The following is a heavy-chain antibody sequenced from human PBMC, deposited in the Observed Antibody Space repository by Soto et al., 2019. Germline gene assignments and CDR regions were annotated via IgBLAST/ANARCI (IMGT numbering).Heavy chain of an antibody. D-gene: IGHD2-2*01. CDR1: GFTFSSYA. CDR2: ISGSGGST. Sequence: GGPLRLSCAASGFTFSSYAMSWVRQAPGKGLEWVSAISGSGGSTYYADSVKGRFTISRDNSKNTLYLQMNSLRAEDTAVYYCAKDNDIVVVPWFDPWGQGTPVTVYS. CDR3: AKDNDIVVVPWFDP. V-gene: IGHV3-23*01. J-gene: IGHJ5*02.